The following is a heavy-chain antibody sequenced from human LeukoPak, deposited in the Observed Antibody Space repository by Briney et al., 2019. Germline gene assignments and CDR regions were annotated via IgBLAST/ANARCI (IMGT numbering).Heavy chain of an antibody. Sequence: GGSLRLSCAASGFTFSSYAMHWVRQAPGKGLEWVAVISYDGSNKYYADSVKGRFTISRDNSKNTLYLQMNSLRAEDTAAYYCARPRRPRRRYFDYWGQGTLVTVSS. CDR2: ISYDGSNK. CDR1: GFTFSSYA. V-gene: IGHV3-30-3*01. J-gene: IGHJ4*02. CDR3: ARPRRPRRRYFDY.